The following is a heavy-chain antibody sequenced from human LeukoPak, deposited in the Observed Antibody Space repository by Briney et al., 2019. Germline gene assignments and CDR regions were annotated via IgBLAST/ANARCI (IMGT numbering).Heavy chain of an antibody. J-gene: IGHJ3*01. V-gene: IGHV3-30*01. D-gene: IGHD6-6*01. CDR1: GFTFRYYV. CDR2: ISYDETKK. CDR3: VRARIRARSGAFDV. Sequence: PGRSLRLSCVVSGFTFRYYVMHWVRQAPGKGLEWLAVISYDETKKFYADAVQGRFTISRDNSNYTLFLQMNSLTTDDAATYYCVRARIRARSGAFDVWGQGTKVTVSS.